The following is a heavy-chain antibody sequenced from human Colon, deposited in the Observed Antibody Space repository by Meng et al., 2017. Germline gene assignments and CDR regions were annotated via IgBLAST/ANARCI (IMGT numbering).Heavy chain of an antibody. V-gene: IGHV3-74*01. CDR2: ISSDGSIT. CDR3: ASLGLSGGTIDY. J-gene: IGHJ4*02. Sequence: ESLKISCAASGFTFNTYWMHWIRQVPGKGLVWVSRISSDGSITSYADSVKGRFSISRDNAKTTLYLQMNSLTVEDTAVYYCASLGLSGGTIDYWGQGTLVTVSS. CDR1: GFTFNTYW. D-gene: IGHD3-16*01.